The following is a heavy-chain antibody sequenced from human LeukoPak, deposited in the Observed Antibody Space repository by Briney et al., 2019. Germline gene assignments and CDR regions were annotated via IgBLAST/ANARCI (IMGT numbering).Heavy chain of an antibody. CDR1: RGTFSSYA. D-gene: IGHD6-19*01. CDR3: ARALAVAGTSEDE. CDR2: IIPILGIA. J-gene: IGHJ4*02. Sequence: ASVQVSCKPSRGTFSSYAISWVRQAPGQGLEWMGRIIPILGIANYAQKFQGRVTITADKSTSTAYMELSSLRSEDTAVYYCARALAVAGTSEDEWGQGTLVTVSS. V-gene: IGHV1-69*04.